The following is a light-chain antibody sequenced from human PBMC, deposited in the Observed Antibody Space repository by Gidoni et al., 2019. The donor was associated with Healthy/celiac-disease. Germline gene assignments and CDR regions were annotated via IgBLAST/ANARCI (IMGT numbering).Light chain of an antibody. J-gene: IGLJ2*01. V-gene: IGLV3-1*01. CDR2: QDN. CDR1: NLGDKY. Sequence: SYELTQPPSVSVSPGQTASIPCSGDNLGDKYACWYQQKPGQSPVLVIYQDNKRPSGIPERFSGSNSGITATLTISGTQAMDEADYYCQAWDSSTAVVFGGGTKLTVL. CDR3: QAWDSSTAVV.